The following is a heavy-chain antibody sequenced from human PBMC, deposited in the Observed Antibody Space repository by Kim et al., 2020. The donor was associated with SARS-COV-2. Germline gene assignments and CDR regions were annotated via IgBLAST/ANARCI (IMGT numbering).Heavy chain of an antibody. CDR3: ARDLTYCSSTSCYNDY. Sequence: SVTGRITIPRDTAKNSLYLQMDSLRAEDTAVYYCARDLTYCSSTSCYNDYWGQGTLVTVSS. D-gene: IGHD2-2*02. J-gene: IGHJ4*02. V-gene: IGHV3-11*06.